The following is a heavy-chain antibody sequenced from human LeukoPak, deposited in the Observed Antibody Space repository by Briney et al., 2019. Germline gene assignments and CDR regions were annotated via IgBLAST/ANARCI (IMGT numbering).Heavy chain of an antibody. CDR2: IRSKIDGGAT. CDR1: GFTFSSYS. D-gene: IGHD2-21*01. Sequence: GGSLRLSCAASGFTFSSYSMNWVRQAPGKGLEWVGRIRSKIDGGATDYAAPVKGRFTISRDDSKNTLYLQINSLKIEDTAMYYCYTSITDYWGQGTLVTVSS. J-gene: IGHJ4*02. CDR3: YTSITDY. V-gene: IGHV3-15*07.